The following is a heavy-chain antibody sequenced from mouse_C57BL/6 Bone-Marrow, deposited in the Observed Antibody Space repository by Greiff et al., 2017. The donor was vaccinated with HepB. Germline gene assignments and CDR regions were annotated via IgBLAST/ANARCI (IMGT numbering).Heavy chain of an antibody. Sequence: EVKLMESGPVLVKPGASVKMSCKASGYTFTDYYMNWVKQSHGKSLEWIGVINPYNGGTSYNQKFKGKATLTVDKSSSTAYMELNSLTSEDSAVYYCANYDGFAYWGQGTLVTVSA. CDR2: INPYNGGT. V-gene: IGHV1-19*01. D-gene: IGHD2-4*01. CDR3: ANYDGFAY. J-gene: IGHJ3*01. CDR1: GYTFTDYY.